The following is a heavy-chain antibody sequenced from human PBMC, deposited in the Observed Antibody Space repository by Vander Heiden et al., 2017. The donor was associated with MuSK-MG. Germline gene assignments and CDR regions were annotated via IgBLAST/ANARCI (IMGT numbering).Heavy chain of an antibody. CDR1: GFTFSSHS. Sequence: QVQLVESGGGVVQPGRSLRLSCAASGFTFSSHSMPWVRQAPGKGLEWVAIISYDGGNEYYADSVKGRFTISRDNSKNTLYLQMNSLRAEDTAVYYCARDHSWGYGYEFDFWGQGTLVTVSS. V-gene: IGHV3-30*04. CDR3: ARDHSWGYGYEFDF. J-gene: IGHJ4*02. CDR2: ISYDGGNE. D-gene: IGHD5-18*01.